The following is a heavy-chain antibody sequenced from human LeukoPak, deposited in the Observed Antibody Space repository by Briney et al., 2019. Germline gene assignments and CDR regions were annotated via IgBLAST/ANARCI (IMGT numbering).Heavy chain of an antibody. CDR2: IYYIGTT. J-gene: IGHJ4*02. CDR1: GGAISSGDYY. Sequence: PSETLSLTCSVSGGAISSGDYYWSWIRQPPGKGLEWIGYIYYIGTTYYNPSLKSRVTISVDTSKKQFFLKLSSVTAADTAVYYCARLREAWGPIDYWGQGTLVTVSS. CDR3: ARLREAWGPIDY. V-gene: IGHV4-30-4*01. D-gene: IGHD7-27*01.